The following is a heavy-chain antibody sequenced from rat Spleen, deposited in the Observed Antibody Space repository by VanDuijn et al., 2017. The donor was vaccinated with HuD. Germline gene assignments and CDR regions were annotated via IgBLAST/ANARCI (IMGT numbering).Heavy chain of an antibody. CDR2: ISPSGGST. J-gene: IGHJ4*01. V-gene: IGHV5-19*01. CDR1: GFTFSNYG. Sequence: EVQLVESGGGLVQPGRSLKLSCAASGFTFSNYGMHWIRQAPTKGLEWVASISPSGGSTYYRDSVKGRFTISRDNAKSTLYLQMDSLRSEDTATYYCARHGRSGGVPPWLVMDAWGQGASVTVSS. CDR3: ARHGRSGGVPPWLVMDA. D-gene: IGHD1-1*01.